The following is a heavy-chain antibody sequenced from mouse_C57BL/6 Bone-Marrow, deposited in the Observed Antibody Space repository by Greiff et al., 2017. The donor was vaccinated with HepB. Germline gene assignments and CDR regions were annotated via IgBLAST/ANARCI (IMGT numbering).Heavy chain of an antibody. D-gene: IGHD2-5*01. J-gene: IGHJ4*01. CDR3: ARWPYYSNYVDYAMDY. Sequence: VQLQQSGAELVRPGTSVKVSCKASGYAFTNYLIEWVKQRPGQGLEWIGVINPGSGGTNYNEKFKGKATITADTSSNTAYLQLSSLTSEDTAIFYCARWPYYSNYVDYAMDYWGQGTSVTVSS. V-gene: IGHV1-54*02. CDR2: INPGSGGT. CDR1: GYAFTNYL.